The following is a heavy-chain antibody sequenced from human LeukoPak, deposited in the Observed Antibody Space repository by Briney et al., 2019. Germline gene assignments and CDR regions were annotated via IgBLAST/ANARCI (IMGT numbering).Heavy chain of an antibody. CDR2: MNPNSGNT. CDR3: ARVTTQKGGSSPNY. CDR1: GYTFTSYD. Sequence: ASVKVSCKASGYTFTSYDINWVRQATGQGLVWMGWMNPNSGNTGYAQKFQGRVTITRNTSISTAYMELSSLRSEDTAVYYCARVTTQKGGSSPNYWGQGTLVTVSS. V-gene: IGHV1-8*01. J-gene: IGHJ4*02. D-gene: IGHD6-6*01.